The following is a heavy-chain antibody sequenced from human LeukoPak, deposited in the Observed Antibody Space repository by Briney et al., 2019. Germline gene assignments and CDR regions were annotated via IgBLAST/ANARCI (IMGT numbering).Heavy chain of an antibody. CDR3: AKVSRPSSSSIYYYYMDV. CDR2: ISYDGSNK. J-gene: IGHJ6*03. Sequence: PGGSLRLSCAASGFTFSSYAMHWVRQAPGKGLEWVAVISYDGSNKYYADSVKGRFTISRDNSKNTLYLQMNSLRAEDTAVYYCAKVSRPSSSSIYYYYMDVWGKGTTVTVSS. D-gene: IGHD6-6*01. CDR1: GFTFSSYA. V-gene: IGHV3-30-3*01.